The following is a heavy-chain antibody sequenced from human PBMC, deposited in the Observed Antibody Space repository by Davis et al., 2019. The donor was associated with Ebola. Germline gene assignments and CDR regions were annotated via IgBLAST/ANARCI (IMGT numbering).Heavy chain of an antibody. J-gene: IGHJ6*02. CDR3: AAAVNYYYGMDV. D-gene: IGHD2-15*01. CDR2: INHSGST. Sequence: ESLKISCAASGFTFSSYAMSWIRQPPGKGLEWIGEINHSGSTNYNPSLKSRVTISVDTSKNQFSLKLSSVTAADTAVYYCAAAVNYYYGMDVWGQGTTVTVSS. V-gene: IGHV4-34*08. CDR1: GFTFSSYA.